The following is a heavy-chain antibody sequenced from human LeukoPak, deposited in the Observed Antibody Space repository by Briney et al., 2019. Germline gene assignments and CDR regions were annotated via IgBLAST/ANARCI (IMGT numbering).Heavy chain of an antibody. CDR2: ITGSGGAT. J-gene: IGHJ4*02. D-gene: IGHD2-15*01. V-gene: IGHV3-23*01. CDR3: VRGDTAATPGWVY. Sequence: GGSLRLSCAASGFTVSSNHMSWVRQAPGKGLEWVSAITGSGGATDYVDSVKGRLSISRDNSQSTLSLQMNSLRADDTAVYYCVRGDTAATPGWVYWGQGTLVTVSS. CDR1: GFTVSSNH.